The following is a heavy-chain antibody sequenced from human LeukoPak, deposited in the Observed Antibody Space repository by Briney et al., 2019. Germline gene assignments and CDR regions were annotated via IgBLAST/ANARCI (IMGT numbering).Heavy chain of an antibody. Sequence: TASETLSLTCTVSGYSISSGYYWGWIRQPPGKGLEWIGSMYHSGSTYYNPSLKSRVTISVDTSKNQISLKLSSVIVADTAVYYCARVPGPNWFDPWGQGTLVTVSS. V-gene: IGHV4-38-2*02. CDR3: ARVPGPNWFDP. J-gene: IGHJ5*02. CDR2: MYHSGST. CDR1: GYSISSGYY.